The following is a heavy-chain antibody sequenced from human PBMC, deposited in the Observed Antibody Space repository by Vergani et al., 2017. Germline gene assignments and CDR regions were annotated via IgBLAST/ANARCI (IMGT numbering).Heavy chain of an antibody. CDR2: VDPEDGET. V-gene: IGHV1-69-2*01. Sequence: EVQLVQSGAEVKKPGATMKISCKVSGYTFTDHYMHWVKQAPGKGLEWMGLVDPEDGETIYAEKFKGRVTIAADTSTGTAQLELSSLRSEYTVVYCCATPTTVPTGSIYVLGEGTTLIVSS. CDR3: ATPTTVPTGSIYV. J-gene: IGHJ6*02. CDR1: GYTFTDHY. D-gene: IGHD1-1*01.